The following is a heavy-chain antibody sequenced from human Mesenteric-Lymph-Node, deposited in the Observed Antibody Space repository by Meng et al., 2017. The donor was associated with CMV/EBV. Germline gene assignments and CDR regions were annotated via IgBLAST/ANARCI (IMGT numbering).Heavy chain of an antibody. J-gene: IGHJ4*02. CDR2: IIPIFGTA. D-gene: IGHD2-21*01. Sequence: SVKVSCKASGGTFSSYAISWVRQAPGQGLEWMGGIIPIFGTANYAQKFQGRVTITTDESTSTAYMELSSLRSEDTAVYYCAKGTTGPSVVVSLTFDYWGQGTLVTVSS. V-gene: IGHV1-69*05. CDR3: AKGTTGPSVVVSLTFDY. CDR1: GGTFSSYA.